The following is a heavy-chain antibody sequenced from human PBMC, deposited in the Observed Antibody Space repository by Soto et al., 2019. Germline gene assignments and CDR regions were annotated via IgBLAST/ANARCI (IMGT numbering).Heavy chain of an antibody. CDR2: ISRAGSPI. Sequence: DVQLVESGGGLVKPGESLRLSCAASGSTFSDFGMNWVRQAPGKGLEWVSSISRAGSPIYYADSLRGRFTISRDDSKNSIYLQVSRLIPEDTGIYYCARDRHDYGDFNWFDPWGQGTLVTVSS. CDR3: ARDRHDYGDFNWFDP. V-gene: IGHV3-21*02. CDR1: GSTFSDFG. J-gene: IGHJ5*02. D-gene: IGHD4-17*01.